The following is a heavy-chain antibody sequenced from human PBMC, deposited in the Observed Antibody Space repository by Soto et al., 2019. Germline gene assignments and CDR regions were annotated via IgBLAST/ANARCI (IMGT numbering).Heavy chain of an antibody. V-gene: IGHV3-23*01. CDR1: GFTFSSSA. CDR2: ISGSGGSP. J-gene: IGHJ3*02. Sequence: GGSLRLSCAASGFTFSSSAMSWVRQAPGKRLEWVSAISGSGGSPYYADSVKGRFTISRDNYKKTLYLQMNNLRAEDTAVYYCALDYYGSGSYPNDAFDIWGQGTMVTVSS. D-gene: IGHD3-10*01. CDR3: ALDYYGSGSYPNDAFDI.